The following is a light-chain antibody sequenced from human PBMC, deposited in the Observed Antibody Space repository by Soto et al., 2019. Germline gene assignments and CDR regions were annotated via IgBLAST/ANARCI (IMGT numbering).Light chain of an antibody. CDR2: DAS. Sequence: EIVLTQSPGTLSLSPGERATLSCRASQSVRSRYLAWYQQKPGQAPRLLIYDASSRATGIPDRFSGSGSGTDFTLTISRLEPEDFAVYYCQQYGSSPQTFGQGAQVEIK. V-gene: IGKV3-20*01. CDR1: QSVRSRY. J-gene: IGKJ1*01. CDR3: QQYGSSPQT.